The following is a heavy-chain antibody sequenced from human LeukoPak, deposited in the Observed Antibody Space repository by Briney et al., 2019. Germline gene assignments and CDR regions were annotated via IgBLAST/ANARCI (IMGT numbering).Heavy chain of an antibody. CDR2: IHYSGST. J-gene: IGHJ4*02. Sequence: PSETLSLTCSVSGASISSGDYFWTWIRQHPGQGLEWIGYIHYSGSTYYNPSLRSRMIISVDTSKNQFSLQLSSVTAADTAVYYCARVVSDCGGARRYKGYLDYWGQGTLVTVSS. CDR1: GASISSGDYF. V-gene: IGHV4-31*03. CDR3: ARVVSDCGGARRYKGYLDY. D-gene: IGHD2-21*01.